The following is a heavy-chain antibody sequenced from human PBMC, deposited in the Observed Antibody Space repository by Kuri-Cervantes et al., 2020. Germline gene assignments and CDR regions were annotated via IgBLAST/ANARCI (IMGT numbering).Heavy chain of an antibody. CDR2: ISYDGSNK. J-gene: IGHJ4*02. Sequence: GESLKISCAASGFTFSSYGMHWVRQAPGKGLEWVAVISYDGSNKYYADSVKGRFTISRDNSKNTLYLQMNSLRAEDTAVYYCAKTLYYYGSGSYFYYFDYWGQGTLVTVSS. CDR1: GFTFSSYG. D-gene: IGHD3-10*01. CDR3: AKTLYYYGSGSYFYYFDY. V-gene: IGHV3-30*18.